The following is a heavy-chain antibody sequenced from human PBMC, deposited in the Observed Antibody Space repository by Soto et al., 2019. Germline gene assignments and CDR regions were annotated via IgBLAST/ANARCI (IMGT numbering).Heavy chain of an antibody. D-gene: IGHD3-10*01. CDR1: GFTFSSYD. Sequence: GGSLRLSCAASGFTFSSYDMHWVRQATGKGLEWVSAIGTAGDTYYPGSVKGRFTISRENAKNSLYLQMNSLRAGDTAVYYCARSCLSGLLAFCYWGQGTLVTVSS. CDR3: ARSCLSGLLAFCY. CDR2: IGTAGDT. V-gene: IGHV3-13*01. J-gene: IGHJ4*02.